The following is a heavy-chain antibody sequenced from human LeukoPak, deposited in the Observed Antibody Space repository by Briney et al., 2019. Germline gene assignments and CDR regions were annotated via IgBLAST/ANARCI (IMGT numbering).Heavy chain of an antibody. J-gene: IGHJ4*02. Sequence: GGSLRLSCVVSGFTFSTHGFHWVRQAPGKGLEWVSVIWHDGGRKEYADSVRGRFTISRDNSNLYLQMNSLRAEDTAIYYCARDIGNSGFNLDYWGQGIPVTVSS. V-gene: IGHV3-33*01. CDR1: GFTFSTHG. CDR3: ARDIGNSGFNLDY. CDR2: IWHDGGRK. D-gene: IGHD5-12*01.